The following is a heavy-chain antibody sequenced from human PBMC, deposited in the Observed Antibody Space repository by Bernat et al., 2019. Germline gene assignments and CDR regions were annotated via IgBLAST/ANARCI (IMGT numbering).Heavy chain of an antibody. CDR3: ARDLVGGSSDYFDY. V-gene: IGHV3-53*01. CDR2: IYSGGST. D-gene: IGHD2-2*01. Sequence: EVQLVESGGGLIQPGGSLRLSCAASGFTVSSNYMSWVRQAPGKGLEWVSVIYSGGSTYYADSVKGRFTISRDNSKNTLYLQMNSLRAEDTAVYYCARDLVGGSSDYFDYWGQGTRVTVSS. CDR1: GFTVSSNY. J-gene: IGHJ4*02.